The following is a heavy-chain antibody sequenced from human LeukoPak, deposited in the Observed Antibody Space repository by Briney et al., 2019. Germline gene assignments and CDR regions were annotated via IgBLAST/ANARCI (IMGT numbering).Heavy chain of an antibody. V-gene: IGHV4-39*01. CDR2: IYYSGST. J-gene: IGHJ4*02. D-gene: IGHD6-13*01. Sequence: SDTLSLTCTVSGGSISSSSYYWGWIRQPPGKGLEWIGRIYYSGSTYYNPSLKSRVTISVDTSKNQFSLKLGSVTAADTAVYYCARHGSIATGAFTHWGQGTLVTVSS. CDR1: GGSISSSSYY. CDR3: ARHGSIATGAFTH.